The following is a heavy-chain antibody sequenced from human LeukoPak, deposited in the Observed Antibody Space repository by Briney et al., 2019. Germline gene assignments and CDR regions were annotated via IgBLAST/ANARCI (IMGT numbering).Heavy chain of an antibody. CDR1: GFTFSSHS. CDR3: ANMRSGYHSDY. J-gene: IGHJ4*02. Sequence: GGSLRLSCAASGFTFSSHSMNWVRQAPGKGLEWVSSISSSSSYIYYADSVKGRFTISRDNAKNSLYLQMNSLRAENTAVYYCANMRSGYHSDYWGQGTLVTVSS. CDR2: ISSSSSYI. V-gene: IGHV3-21*01. D-gene: IGHD3-22*01.